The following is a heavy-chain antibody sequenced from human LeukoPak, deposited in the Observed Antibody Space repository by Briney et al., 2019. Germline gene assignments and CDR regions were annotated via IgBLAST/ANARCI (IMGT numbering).Heavy chain of an antibody. CDR3: ARGVEPDAFDI. CDR1: SGSISSYY. Sequence: PSETLSLTCTVSSGSISSYYWSWIRQPPGKGLEWIGYIYYSGSTNYNPSLKSRVTISVDTSKNQFSLKLSSVTAADTAVYYCARGVEPDAFDIWGQGTMVTVSS. V-gene: IGHV4-59*01. CDR2: IYYSGST. D-gene: IGHD1-14*01. J-gene: IGHJ3*02.